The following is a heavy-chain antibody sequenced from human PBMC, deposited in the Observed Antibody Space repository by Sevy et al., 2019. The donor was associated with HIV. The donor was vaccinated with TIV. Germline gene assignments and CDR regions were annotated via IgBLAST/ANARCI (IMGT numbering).Heavy chain of an antibody. J-gene: IGHJ5*02. D-gene: IGHD3-22*01. V-gene: IGHV3-21*06. Sequence: GGSLRLSCAASGITFSSYTMNWVRQAPGKGLEWVASISGRRNYIYYAGSVKGRFTVSRDNDKNSLYLQMNSLRVEDTAVYYCARVATTDYYDSSGYTGAWKWFDPWGHGTQVTVSS. CDR1: GITFSSYT. CDR2: ISGRRNYI. CDR3: ARVATTDYYDSSGYTGAWKWFDP.